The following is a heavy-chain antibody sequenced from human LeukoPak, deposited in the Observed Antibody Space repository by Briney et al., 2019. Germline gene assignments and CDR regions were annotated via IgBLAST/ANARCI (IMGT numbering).Heavy chain of an antibody. CDR1: GFTFSSYW. Sequence: PGGSLRLSWAASGFTFSSYWMHWVRQAPGKGLVWVSRINSDGSTTYYADSVKGRFTISRDNSKNTLYLQMNSLRAEDTAVYYCVKGVWIVDFDYWGQGTLVTVSS. V-gene: IGHV3-74*01. CDR2: INSDGSTT. CDR3: VKGVWIVDFDY. D-gene: IGHD3-10*01. J-gene: IGHJ4*02.